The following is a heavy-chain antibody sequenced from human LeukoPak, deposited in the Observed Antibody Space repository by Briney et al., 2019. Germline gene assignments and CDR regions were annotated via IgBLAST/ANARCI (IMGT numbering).Heavy chain of an antibody. D-gene: IGHD3-3*01. CDR1: GFTFNSYA. J-gene: IGHJ4*02. CDR3: AKDLSYDFWSGYSLDY. Sequence: PGGSLRLSCAASGFTFNSYAMSWVRQAPGKGLERVSAIGGSGGSTYYADSVKGRFTISRDNSKNTLYLQMNSLRAEDTAVYYCAKDLSYDFWSGYSLDYWGQGTLVTVSS. V-gene: IGHV3-23*01. CDR2: IGGSGGST.